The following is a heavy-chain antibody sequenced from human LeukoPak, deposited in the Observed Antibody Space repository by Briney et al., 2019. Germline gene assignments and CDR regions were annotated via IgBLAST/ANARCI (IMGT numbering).Heavy chain of an antibody. Sequence: GGSLGLSCAASGFTFSSYAMSWVRQAPGKGLEWVSAISGSGGSTYYADSVKGRFTISRDNSKNTLYLQMNSLRAEDTAVYYCARGNYYDSSGYYYYYYGMDVWGQGTTVTVSS. V-gene: IGHV3-23*01. J-gene: IGHJ6*02. CDR1: GFTFSSYA. CDR2: ISGSGGST. CDR3: ARGNYYDSSGYYYYYYGMDV. D-gene: IGHD3-22*01.